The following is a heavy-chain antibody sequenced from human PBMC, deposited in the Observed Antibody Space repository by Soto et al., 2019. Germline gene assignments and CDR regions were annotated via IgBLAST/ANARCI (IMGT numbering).Heavy chain of an antibody. V-gene: IGHV4-30-4*01. J-gene: IGHJ3*02. D-gene: IGHD5-12*01. Sequence: SETLSLTSTVAGGSISSGDYYWSWIRQPPGKGLEWIGYIYYSGSTYYNPSLKRRVTISVDTSKNQFSLKLSSVTAADTAVYYCASDSGYDFFAFDIWGQGTMVTVSS. CDR1: GGSISSGDYY. CDR2: IYYSGST. CDR3: ASDSGYDFFAFDI.